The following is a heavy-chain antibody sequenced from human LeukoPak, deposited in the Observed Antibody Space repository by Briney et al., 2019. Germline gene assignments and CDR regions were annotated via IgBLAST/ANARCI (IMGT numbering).Heavy chain of an antibody. V-gene: IGHV4-39*01. CDR1: GGSITSSHYY. Sequence: PSETLSLTCTVSGGSITSSHYYWAWLRQPPGKGLEWIASISYSGSTYYSPSLKSRVTMSVDTSRSQFSLKLTSVTAADTAVYYCASRSGGDYWGQGTLVTVSS. CDR2: ISYSGST. CDR3: ASRSGGDY. J-gene: IGHJ4*02.